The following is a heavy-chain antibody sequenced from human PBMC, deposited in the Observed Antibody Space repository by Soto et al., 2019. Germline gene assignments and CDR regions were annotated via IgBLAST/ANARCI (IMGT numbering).Heavy chain of an antibody. Sequence: QLQLVESGGGVVQPGGSLRLSCAASGFSFSDAIRHWVRQTPDKGLEWLAVVSQDETSKIYLDSVKGRLTISRDNSENTLYLQMNSLRAEDTAVYYCAKDEWDSGYKYYFDYWGQGTLVTVSS. CDR3: AKDEWDSGYKYYFDY. CDR2: VSQDETSK. J-gene: IGHJ4*02. V-gene: IGHV3-30-3*01. CDR1: GFSFSDAI. D-gene: IGHD5-12*01.